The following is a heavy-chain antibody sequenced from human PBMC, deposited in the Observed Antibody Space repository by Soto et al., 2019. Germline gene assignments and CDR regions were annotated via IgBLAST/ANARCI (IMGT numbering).Heavy chain of an antibody. Sequence: SETLSLTCAVYGGSFSGYYWSWIRQPPGKGLEWIGEINHSGSTNYNPSLKSRVTMSVDTSKNQFSLKLSSVNAADTAVYYCARGPYYDFWSGYHTGRDYYYGMDVWGQGTTVTVSS. J-gene: IGHJ6*02. CDR2: INHSGST. CDR1: GGSFSGYY. CDR3: ARGPYYDFWSGYHTGRDYYYGMDV. D-gene: IGHD3-3*01. V-gene: IGHV4-34*01.